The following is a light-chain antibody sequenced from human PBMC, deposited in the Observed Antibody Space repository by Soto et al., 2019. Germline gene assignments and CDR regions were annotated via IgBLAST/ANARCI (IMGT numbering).Light chain of an antibody. CDR1: QSVSSN. CDR2: GAS. J-gene: IGKJ5*01. Sequence: EIVKTQSPATLAVSPGERATLSCRASQSVSSNLAWYQQKPGQAPRLLIFGASTRATDVPARFSGSGSGTEFTLTISSLQSEDFAVYYCQQYSNWPPPITFGQGTRLEIK. CDR3: QQYSNWPPPIT. V-gene: IGKV3-15*01.